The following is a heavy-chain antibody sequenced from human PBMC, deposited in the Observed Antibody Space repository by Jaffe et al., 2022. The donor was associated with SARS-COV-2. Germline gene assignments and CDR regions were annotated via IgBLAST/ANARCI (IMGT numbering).Heavy chain of an antibody. D-gene: IGHD3-10*01. CDR1: GFTFSNAW. CDR2: IKDKTYFGPT. J-gene: IGHJ5*02. Sequence: EVQLVESGGGLVKPGGSLRLSCTASGFTFSNAWMNWVRQAPGKGLEWVGHIKDKTYFGPTDYAAPVKGRFTISRDDSKNTVYLQMNSLRTEDTAVYYCTTVVGYGPGSSFYSYPGWFDPWGQGTLVTVSS. CDR3: TTVVGYGPGSSFYSYPGWFDP. V-gene: IGHV3-15*01.